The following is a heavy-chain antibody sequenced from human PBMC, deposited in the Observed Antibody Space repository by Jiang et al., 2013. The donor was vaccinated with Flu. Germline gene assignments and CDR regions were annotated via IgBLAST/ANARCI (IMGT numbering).Heavy chain of an antibody. Sequence: GSGLVKPSETLSLTCTVSGGSISTSPSYWAWIRQSTGKGLEWIAGISFIGRTYYNPSLERRLTISADTSKSQISLRLNSVTAADTAKYYCARQTSGSLDFWGQGILVTVSS. J-gene: IGHJ4*02. CDR2: ISFIGRT. CDR3: ARQTSGSLDF. CDR1: GGSISTSPSY. D-gene: IGHD1-26*01. V-gene: IGHV4-39*01.